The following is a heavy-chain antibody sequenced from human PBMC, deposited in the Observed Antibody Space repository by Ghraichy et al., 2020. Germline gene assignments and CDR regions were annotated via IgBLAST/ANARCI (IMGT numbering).Heavy chain of an antibody. CDR3: AKDFLSAFETPPGPPIFGVDYGMDV. J-gene: IGHJ6*02. CDR2: ISGSGGST. V-gene: IGHV3-23*01. CDR1: GFTFSSYA. Sequence: GESLNISCAASGFTFSSYAMSWVRQAPGKGLEWVSAISGSGGSTYYADSVKGRFTISRDNSKNTLYLQMNSLRAEDTAVYYCAKDFLSAFETPPGPPIFGVDYGMDVWGQGTTVTVSS. D-gene: IGHD3-3*01.